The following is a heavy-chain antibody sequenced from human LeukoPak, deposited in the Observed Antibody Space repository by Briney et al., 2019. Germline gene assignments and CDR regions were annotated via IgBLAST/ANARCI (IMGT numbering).Heavy chain of an antibody. J-gene: IGHJ5*02. CDR2: VNTNTGDP. V-gene: IGHV7-4-1*02. CDR1: GYTFTRYA. Sequence: GASVKVSRKASGYTFTRYAMNWVRQAPGQGLEWVGWVNTNTGDPTYAQGFTGRFVFSLDTPVSKAYLQISSLKAEDAAVYYWARDAGLNGSGWSLGWFVPWGEGTLVTVSS. CDR3: ARDAGLNGSGWSLGWFVP. D-gene: IGHD6-19*01.